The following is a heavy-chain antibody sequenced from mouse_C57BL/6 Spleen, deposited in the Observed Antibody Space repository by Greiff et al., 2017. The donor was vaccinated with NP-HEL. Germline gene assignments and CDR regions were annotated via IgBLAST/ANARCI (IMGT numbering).Heavy chain of an antibody. J-gene: IGHJ4*01. CDR3: ARDYYGSSSYYAMDY. CDR1: GFTFRDYG. D-gene: IGHD1-1*01. V-gene: IGHV5-17*01. Sequence: EVMLVESGGGLVKPGGSLKLSCAASGFTFRDYGMHWVRQAPATGLAWVAYISSGSSTIYYADTVKGRFTISRDNAKNTLFLQMTSLRSEDTAMYYCARDYYGSSSYYAMDYWGQGTSVTVSS. CDR2: ISSGSSTI.